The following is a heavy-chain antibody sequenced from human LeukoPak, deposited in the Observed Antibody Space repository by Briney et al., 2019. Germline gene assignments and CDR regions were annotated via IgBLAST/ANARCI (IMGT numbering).Heavy chain of an antibody. Sequence: SETLSLTCAVYGGSFSGYYWSWIRQPPGKGLEWIGEINHSGSTNYNLSLKSRVTISVDTSKNQFSLKLSSVTAADTAVYYCARSARPYYYGSGKIDYWGQGTLVTVSS. CDR1: GGSFSGYY. J-gene: IGHJ4*02. CDR2: INHSGST. CDR3: ARSARPYYYGSGKIDY. V-gene: IGHV4-34*01. D-gene: IGHD3-10*01.